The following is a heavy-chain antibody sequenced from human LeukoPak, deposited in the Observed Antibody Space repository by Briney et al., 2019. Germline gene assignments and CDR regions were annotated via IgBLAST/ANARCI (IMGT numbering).Heavy chain of an antibody. J-gene: IGHJ4*02. D-gene: IGHD4/OR15-4a*01. CDR3: ARGIPGLYYFDY. Sequence: SQTLSLTCTVSGGSISSGGYYWSWIRQHPGKGLEWIGYIYYSGSTYHNPSLKSRVTISVDTSKNQFSLKLSSVTAADTAVYYCARGIPGLYYFDYWGQGTLVTVSS. CDR1: GGSISSGGYY. CDR2: IYYSGST. V-gene: IGHV4-31*03.